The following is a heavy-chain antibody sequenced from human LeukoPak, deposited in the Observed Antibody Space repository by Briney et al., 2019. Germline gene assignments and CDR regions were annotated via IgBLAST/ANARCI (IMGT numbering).Heavy chain of an antibody. V-gene: IGHV1-69*13. Sequence: SVKVSCKASGGTFSSYAISWVRQAPGQGLEWMGGIIPILGTANYAQKFQGRVTITADESTSTAYMELSSLRSEDTAVYYCARRHSSSWFFDYWGQGTLVTVSS. J-gene: IGHJ4*02. CDR3: ARRHSSSWFFDY. CDR2: IIPILGTA. D-gene: IGHD6-13*01. CDR1: GGTFSSYA.